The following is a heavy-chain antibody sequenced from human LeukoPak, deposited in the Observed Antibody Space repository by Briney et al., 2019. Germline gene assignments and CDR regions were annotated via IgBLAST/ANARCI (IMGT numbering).Heavy chain of an antibody. CDR2: ISGSGGST. Sequence: PGGSLRLSCAASGFTFSSYAMTWVRQAPGKGLEWVSAISGSGGSTYYADSVKGRFTISRDNSKNTLYLQMNSLRAEDTAVYYCATIGLYSSSWYFDYWGQGTLVTVSS. J-gene: IGHJ4*02. CDR1: GFTFSSYA. CDR3: ATIGLYSSSWYFDY. V-gene: IGHV3-23*01. D-gene: IGHD6-13*01.